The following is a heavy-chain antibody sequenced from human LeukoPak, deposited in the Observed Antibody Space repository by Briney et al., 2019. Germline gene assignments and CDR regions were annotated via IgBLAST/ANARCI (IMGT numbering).Heavy chain of an antibody. V-gene: IGHV3-33*01. CDR2: IWYDGSNK. J-gene: IGHJ4*02. Sequence: PGGSLRLSCAASGFTFSSYGMHWVRQAPGKGLEWVAVIWYDGSNKYYADSVKGRFTISRDNAKKSLYLQMNSLRAEDTAVYYCTTGERRLDSSGYYPYYFDYWGQGTLVTVSS. CDR3: TTGERRLDSSGYYPYYFDY. CDR1: GFTFSSYG. D-gene: IGHD3-22*01.